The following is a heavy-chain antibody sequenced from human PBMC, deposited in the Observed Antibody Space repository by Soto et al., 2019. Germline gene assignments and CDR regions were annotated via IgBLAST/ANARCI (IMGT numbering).Heavy chain of an antibody. V-gene: IGHV3-30*18. D-gene: IGHD3-10*01. CDR2: ISYDGSEK. J-gene: IGHJ4*02. CDR3: TKGHVVRGE. Sequence: QVQLVESGGGVVQPGKSLRLSCVASGFTFTSFGMHWVRQAPGKGLEWVAAISYDGSEKYYADSVKGRFTISRDNSKNTQYLQMNNLRPEDTAVYYCTKGHVVRGEWGQGARVSVSS. CDR1: GFTFTSFG.